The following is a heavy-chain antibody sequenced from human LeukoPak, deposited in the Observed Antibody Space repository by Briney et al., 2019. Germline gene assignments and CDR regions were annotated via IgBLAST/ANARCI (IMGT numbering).Heavy chain of an antibody. D-gene: IGHD6-13*01. CDR1: GGSISSSSYY. J-gene: IGHJ4*02. V-gene: IGHV4-39*01. CDR2: IYYSGCT. CDR3: ARRLAAAGNEFFDY. Sequence: SETLSLTCTVSGGSISSSSYYWGWIRQPPGKGLEWIGSIYYSGCTYYNPSLKSRVTISVDTSKNQFSLKLSSVTAADTAVYYCARRLAAAGNEFFDYWGQGTLVTVSS.